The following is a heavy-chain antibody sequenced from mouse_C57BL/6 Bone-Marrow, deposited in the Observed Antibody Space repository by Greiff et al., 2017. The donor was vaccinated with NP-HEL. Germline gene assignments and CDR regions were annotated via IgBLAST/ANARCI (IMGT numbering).Heavy chain of an antibody. V-gene: IGHV7-1*01. CDR1: GFTFSDFY. Sequence: EVKLVESGGGLVQSGRSLRLSCATSGFTFSDFYMEWVRQAPGKGLEWIAASRNKANDYTTEYSASVKGRFIVSRDTSQSILYLQMHALRAEDTAIYYCATEDYGVFAYWGQGTLVTVSA. D-gene: IGHD2-4*01. CDR2: SRNKANDYTT. CDR3: ATEDYGVFAY. J-gene: IGHJ3*01.